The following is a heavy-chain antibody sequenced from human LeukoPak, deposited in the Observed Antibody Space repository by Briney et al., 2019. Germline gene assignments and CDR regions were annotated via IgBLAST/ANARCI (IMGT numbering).Heavy chain of an antibody. D-gene: IGHD3-22*01. CDR2: VDHTGST. V-gene: IGHV4-59*08. CDR1: DDSITMYY. J-gene: IGHJ4*02. Sequence: SETLSLTCSVSDDSITMYYWTWIRQPPGKGLEWIGYVDHTGSTNFNPSLNGRVSISRDTTNNLFSLRLSSVTAADTAVYYCARASYSYDTSGWVPFDYWGQGTLVTVSS. CDR3: ARASYSYDTSGWVPFDY.